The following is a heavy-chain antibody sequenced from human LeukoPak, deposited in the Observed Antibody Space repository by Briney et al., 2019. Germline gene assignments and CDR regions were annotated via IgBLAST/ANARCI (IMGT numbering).Heavy chain of an antibody. CDR3: ARDAVTTGYWYFDL. CDR1: GFRFSSQW. Sequence: GGSLRLSCAASGFRFSSQWMSWVRQAPGKGLEWVSVIYSGGSTYYADSVKGRFTISRDNSKNTLYLQMNSLRAEDTAVYYCARDAVTTGYWYFDLWGRGTLVTVSS. D-gene: IGHD4-17*01. J-gene: IGHJ2*01. CDR2: IYSGGST. V-gene: IGHV3-66*01.